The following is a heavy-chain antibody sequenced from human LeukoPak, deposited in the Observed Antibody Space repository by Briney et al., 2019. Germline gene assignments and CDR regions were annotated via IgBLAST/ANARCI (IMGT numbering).Heavy chain of an antibody. CDR1: GFTFSSYE. Sequence: GGSLRLSCAASGFTFSSYETNWVRQAPGKGLEWVSYISSSGSTIYYADSVKGRFTISRDNAKNSLYLQMSSLRAEDTAVYYCARDGYSSALDYWGQGTLVTVSS. V-gene: IGHV3-48*03. J-gene: IGHJ4*02. D-gene: IGHD5-18*01. CDR3: ARDGYSSALDY. CDR2: ISSSGSTI.